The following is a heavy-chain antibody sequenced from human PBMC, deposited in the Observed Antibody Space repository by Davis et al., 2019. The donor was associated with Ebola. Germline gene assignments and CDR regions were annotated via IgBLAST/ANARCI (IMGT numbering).Heavy chain of an antibody. CDR2: ISHSGST. Sequence: MPSETLSLTCAVHGGSFSGYYWNWIRQSPGRGLEWIGEISHSGSTSYNPSLKRRVTISVATSKNQFSLKMTSVTAADTAGYDCAKWGPVVGAGGMDVWGQGTTVTVSS. CDR1: GGSFSGYY. V-gene: IGHV4-34*01. D-gene: IGHD3-16*01. J-gene: IGHJ6*02. CDR3: AKWGPVVGAGGMDV.